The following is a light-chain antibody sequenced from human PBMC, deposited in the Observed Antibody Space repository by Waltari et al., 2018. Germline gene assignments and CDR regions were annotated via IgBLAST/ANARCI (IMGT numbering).Light chain of an antibody. Sequence: EIVLTQPRGPLALSQGARATISCGASQSVGRALAWYQQKPGQAPRLLIDDASNRATGISDKYSGSGSGTDVSLTISRVEPEDFAVYYCQMYARLPVTFGQGTKVEVK. CDR3: QMYARLPVT. CDR1: QSVGRA. V-gene: IGKV3D-20*01. J-gene: IGKJ1*01. CDR2: DAS.